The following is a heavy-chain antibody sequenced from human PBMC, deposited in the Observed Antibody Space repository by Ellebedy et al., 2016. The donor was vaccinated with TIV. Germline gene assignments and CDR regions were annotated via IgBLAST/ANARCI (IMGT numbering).Heavy chain of an antibody. J-gene: IGHJ4*02. D-gene: IGHD4-17*01. CDR1: GGSISNYY. CDR2: IYYSGST. Sequence: MPSETLSLTCTVSGGSISNYYWNWIRQPPGKGLEWIGDIYYSGSTNYDPSLKSRVTISVDVPKNQFSLNLNSVTAADTAVYYCARGGTVTSGTPVPEYWGQGTLVTVSS. CDR3: ARGGTVTSGTPVPEY. V-gene: IGHV4-59*08.